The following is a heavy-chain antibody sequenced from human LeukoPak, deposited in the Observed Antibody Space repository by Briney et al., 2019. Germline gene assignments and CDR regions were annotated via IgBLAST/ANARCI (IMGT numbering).Heavy chain of an antibody. D-gene: IGHD1-26*01. J-gene: IGHJ4*02. CDR1: GFTFSSYA. V-gene: IGHV3-23*01. CDR3: ADPVASVGARSDY. Sequence: PGGSLRLSCAASGFTFSSYAMSWGREAPGEGLECVSAISGSGGSTYYADSVKGRFTISRDNSKNTLSLQMNSLRAEDTAVYYCADPVASVGARSDYWGQGTLVTVSS. CDR2: ISGSGGST.